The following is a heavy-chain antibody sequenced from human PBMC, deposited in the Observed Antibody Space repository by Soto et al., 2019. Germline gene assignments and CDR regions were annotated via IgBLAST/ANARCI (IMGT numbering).Heavy chain of an antibody. Sequence: PSQTLSLTCAISGDSVSSNSAAWNWIRQSPSRGLKWLGRTYYRSKWYNDYAVSVKSRITINPDTSKNQFSLQLNSVTPEDTAVYYCAKQYVLRFLEWSPTGDWFDPWGQGTLVTVSS. CDR1: GDSVSSNSAA. V-gene: IGHV6-1*01. CDR2: TYYRSKWYN. D-gene: IGHD3-3*01. J-gene: IGHJ5*02. CDR3: AKQYVLRFLEWSPTGDWFDP.